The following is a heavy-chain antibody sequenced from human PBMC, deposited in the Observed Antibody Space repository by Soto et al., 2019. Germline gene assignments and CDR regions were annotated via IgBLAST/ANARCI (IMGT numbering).Heavy chain of an antibody. J-gene: IGHJ4*02. V-gene: IGHV4-59*01. CDR3: ARDLGKYYFYY. D-gene: IGHD3-16*01. CDR2: IYYSGSS. CDR1: GGSISSYY. Sequence: PSETLSLTCTVSGGSISSYYWSWIRQPPGKGLEWIGCIYYSGSSNYNPSLKSRVTISVDTSKNQFSLKLSSVTAADTAVYYCARDLGKYYFYYCGEGTPVTVSS.